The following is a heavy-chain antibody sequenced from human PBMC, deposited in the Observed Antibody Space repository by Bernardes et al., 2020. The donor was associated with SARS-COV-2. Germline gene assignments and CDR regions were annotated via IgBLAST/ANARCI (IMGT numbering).Heavy chain of an antibody. V-gene: IGHV3-43*01. J-gene: IGHJ3*01. Sequence: GGSLLTSCAASGFTFEDSTMHWVRQAPGKGLEWVSLVSWDGSTTNYADSVKGRFIISRDSSRNTVHLQMDSLRKEDTALYYCATERQSLTVFGVGHDAFDFWGQGTMVTVSS. CDR3: ATERQSLTVFGVGHDAFDF. D-gene: IGHD3-3*01. CDR1: GFTFEDST. CDR2: VSWDGSTT.